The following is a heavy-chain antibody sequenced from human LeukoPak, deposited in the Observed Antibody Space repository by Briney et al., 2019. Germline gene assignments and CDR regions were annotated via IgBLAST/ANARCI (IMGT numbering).Heavy chain of an antibody. Sequence: GGSLRLSCAASGFTFSDYYMSWIRQALGKGLEWVSYISSSGSTIYYADSVKGRFTISRDNAKNSLYLQMNSLRAEDTAVYYCARVPRIRLGELSASTDYYYYYGMDVWGQGTTVTVSS. V-gene: IGHV3-11*01. D-gene: IGHD3-16*02. CDR2: ISSSGSTI. J-gene: IGHJ6*02. CDR1: GFTFSDYY. CDR3: ARVPRIRLGELSASTDYYYYYGMDV.